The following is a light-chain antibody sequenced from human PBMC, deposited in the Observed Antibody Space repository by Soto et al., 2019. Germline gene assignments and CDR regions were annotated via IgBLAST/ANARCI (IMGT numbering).Light chain of an antibody. CDR3: QQDNNWPPYT. J-gene: IGKJ2*01. V-gene: IGKV3-15*01. Sequence: DTLMTQSPATLSVSPGERATLSCRASQSVSSKLVWYQQKPVQTPRILIHNASTRATAIPARFSGSWSGTEFTLSISSLQSEDFAVYYGQQDNNWPPYTFGQGTKLES. CDR2: NAS. CDR1: QSVSSK.